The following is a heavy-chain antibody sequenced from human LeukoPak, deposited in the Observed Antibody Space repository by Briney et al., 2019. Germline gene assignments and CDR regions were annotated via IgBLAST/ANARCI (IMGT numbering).Heavy chain of an antibody. V-gene: IGHV4-59*08. Sequence: SETLSLTCTVSGGSISRYYWSWIRQPPGKGLEWIGYIYYSGSTNYNPSLKSRVTISVDTSKNQFSLKLSSVTAADTAVYYCARSYSSSWYFDYWARELWSPSPQ. CDR3: ARSYSSSWYFDY. CDR2: IYYSGST. CDR1: GGSISRYY. D-gene: IGHD6-13*01. J-gene: IGHJ4*02.